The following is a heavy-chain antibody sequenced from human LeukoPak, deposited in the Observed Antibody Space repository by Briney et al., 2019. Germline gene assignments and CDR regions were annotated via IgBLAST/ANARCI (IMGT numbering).Heavy chain of an antibody. Sequence: GASVKVSCKASGYTFTGYYMHWVLQAPGQGLEWMGWINPNSGGTNYAQKFQGRVTMTRDTSISTAYMELSRLRSDDTAVYYCARVPIAAAGTLFDYWGQGTLVTVSS. CDR3: ARVPIAAAGTLFDY. CDR1: GYTFTGYY. J-gene: IGHJ4*02. CDR2: INPNSGGT. V-gene: IGHV1-2*02. D-gene: IGHD6-13*01.